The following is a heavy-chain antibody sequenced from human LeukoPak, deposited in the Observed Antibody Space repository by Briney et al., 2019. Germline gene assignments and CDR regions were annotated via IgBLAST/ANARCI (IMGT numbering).Heavy chain of an antibody. D-gene: IGHD6-13*01. V-gene: IGHV3-23*01. CDR1: GGSFSGYY. Sequence: PSETLSLTCAVYGGSFSGYYWSWIRQAPGKGLEWVSAISGSGGSTYYADSVKGRFTISRDNSKNTLYLQMNSLRAEDTAVYYCAKEPSSSIAAAGVFDYWGQGTLVTVSS. CDR2: ISGSGGST. CDR3: AKEPSSSIAAAGVFDY. J-gene: IGHJ4*02.